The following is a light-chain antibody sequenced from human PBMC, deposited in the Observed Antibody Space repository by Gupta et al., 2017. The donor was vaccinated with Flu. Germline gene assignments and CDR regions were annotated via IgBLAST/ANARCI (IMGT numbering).Light chain of an antibody. V-gene: IGLV3-9*01. CDR2: GDN. CDR1: DIRSKN. Sequence: SYDLTQPLSVSVALGQTAKITCGGNDIRSKNVHWYQQKPGQAPMVVIYGDNNRPSGIPERFSGSNSGNTATLTISRAQAGYEADYYCQVWDSYTEVFGGGTKLTVL. J-gene: IGLJ3*02. CDR3: QVWDSYTEV.